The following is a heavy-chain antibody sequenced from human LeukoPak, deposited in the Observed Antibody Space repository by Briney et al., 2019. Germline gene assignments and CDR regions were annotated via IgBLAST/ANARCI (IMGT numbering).Heavy chain of an antibody. CDR3: AKNYDIFTAYPPFDY. V-gene: IGHV3-23*01. J-gene: IGHJ4*02. D-gene: IGHD3-9*01. Sequence: GGSLRLSCVASGFSFTTHAMGWVRQAPGKGLEWVSHISGSGGSTKYSGSVKGRFTISRDTSKNTVYLRMSSLRADDTAVYYCAKNYDIFTAYPPFDYWGQGTLVTVSS. CDR2: ISGSGGST. CDR1: GFSFTTHA.